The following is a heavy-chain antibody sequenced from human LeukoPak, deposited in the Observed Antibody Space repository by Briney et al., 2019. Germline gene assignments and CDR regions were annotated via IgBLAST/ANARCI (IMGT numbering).Heavy chain of an antibody. CDR3: ARDLDYYYDSSGYFDY. CDR1: GYTFTSYY. D-gene: IGHD3-22*01. Sequence: ASVKVSCKASGYTFTSYYMHWVRQAPGQGLEWMGIINPSGGSTSYAQKFQGRVTMTRDTSISTAYMELSRLRSDDTAVYYCARDLDYYYDSSGYFDYWGQGTLVTVSS. J-gene: IGHJ4*02. V-gene: IGHV1-46*01. CDR2: INPSGGST.